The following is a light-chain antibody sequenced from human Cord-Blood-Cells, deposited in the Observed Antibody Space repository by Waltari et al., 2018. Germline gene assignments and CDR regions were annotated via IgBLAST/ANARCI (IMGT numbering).Light chain of an antibody. V-gene: IGLV2-11*01. CDR2: DVS. J-gene: IGLJ3*02. CDR3: CSYAGSYTV. Sequence: QSALTQPRSVSGSPGQSVTISCTGTSSDVGGYTYVSWYQQHPGKAPNLMIYDVSKRPSGVPDRFSGSKSGNTASLTISGLQAEDEADYYCCSYAGSYTVFGGGTKLTVL. CDR1: SSDVGGYTY.